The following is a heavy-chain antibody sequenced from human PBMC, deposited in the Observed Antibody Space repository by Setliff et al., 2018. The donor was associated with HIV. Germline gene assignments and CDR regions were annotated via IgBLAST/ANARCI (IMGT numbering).Heavy chain of an antibody. CDR3: TTIKSYGAFDF. J-gene: IGHJ4*02. CDR2: IRSKTDVGTT. Sequence: GGSLRLSCTASEFTFGDYAMSWVRQPPGKGLEWVGFIRSKTDVGTTDYAAPVKGRFTLSRDDSKNMLYLQMNSLKTEDTALYFCTTIKSYGAFDFWGQGALVTVSS. CDR1: EFTFGDYA. V-gene: IGHV3-49*04. D-gene: IGHD5-18*01.